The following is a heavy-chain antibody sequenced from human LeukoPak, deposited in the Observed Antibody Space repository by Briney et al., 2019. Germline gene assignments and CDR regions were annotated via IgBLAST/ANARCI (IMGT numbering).Heavy chain of an antibody. Sequence: ASVKVSCKASGYTFTSYGISWVRQAPGQGLEWMGWISAYNGNTGYAQKLQGRVTMTTDTSTSTAYMELRSLRSDDTAVYYCARVTQTDYDFDYWGQGTLVTVSS. CDR3: ARVTQTDYDFDY. J-gene: IGHJ4*02. D-gene: IGHD4-17*01. CDR2: ISAYNGNT. V-gene: IGHV1-18*01. CDR1: GYTFTSYG.